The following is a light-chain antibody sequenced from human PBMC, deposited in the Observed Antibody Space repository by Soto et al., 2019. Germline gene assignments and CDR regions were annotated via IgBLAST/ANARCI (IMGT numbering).Light chain of an antibody. CDR2: RNS. Sequence: QSVLTQPPSVSGAPGQRVTISCTGSSSNIGTGYDAHWYQQVPGTAPKLLIYRNSNRPSGVPDRFSGSKSGTSASLAITGLQAEDEADYYCQSYDSSLSGYVFGTGTKVTLL. CDR1: SSNIGTGYD. CDR3: QSYDSSLSGYV. V-gene: IGLV1-40*01. J-gene: IGLJ1*01.